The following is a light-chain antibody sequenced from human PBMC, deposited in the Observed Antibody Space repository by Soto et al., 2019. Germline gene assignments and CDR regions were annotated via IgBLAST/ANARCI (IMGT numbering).Light chain of an antibody. CDR2: GAS. CDR3: LKARRYFWT. CDR1: QDIRNY. J-gene: IGKJ1*01. V-gene: IGKV1-6*01. Sequence: AIQVTPSPTSLSASVRDRVTITCRSSQDIRNYLGWYQQEPGKAPQLLIYGASSLQRGVSSRFSGSGFGTDFTLTISSLQPVDSATYYCLKARRYFWTSVQGTQVDSK.